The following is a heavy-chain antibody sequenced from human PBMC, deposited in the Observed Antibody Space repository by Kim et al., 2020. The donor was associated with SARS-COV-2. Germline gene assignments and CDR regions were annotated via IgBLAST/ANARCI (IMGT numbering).Heavy chain of an antibody. D-gene: IGHD3-9*01. Sequence: GGSLRLSCAASGFAFNNYSMSWVRQAPGMGLEWVSAIRASGGRTYYADSVKGRFTISRDNSKNTLYLQMNSLEDEDTAVYYCAKDDWGRLGCPDDAFDVWGERTVVTHSS. CDR2: IRASGGRT. V-gene: IGHV3-23*01. CDR3: AKDDWGRLGCPDDAFDV. J-gene: IGHJ3*01. CDR1: GFAFNNYS.